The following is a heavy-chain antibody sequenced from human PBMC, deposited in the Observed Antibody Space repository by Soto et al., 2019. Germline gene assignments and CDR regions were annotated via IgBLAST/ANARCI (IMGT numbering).Heavy chain of an antibody. Sequence: QVQLQESGPGLVKPSQTLSLTCTVSGGSISSGTSYWSWIRQRPGKGQEWIGYLFYSGSFYYTPSLRGRVMILADTSKNQFTLRLSSVTAADTAVYYCARAPETPSILGVALPYFFDYWGQGALVTVSS. CDR3: ARAPETPSILGVALPYFFDY. V-gene: IGHV4-31*03. CDR1: GGSISSGTSY. CDR2: LFYSGSF. D-gene: IGHD3-3*01. J-gene: IGHJ4*02.